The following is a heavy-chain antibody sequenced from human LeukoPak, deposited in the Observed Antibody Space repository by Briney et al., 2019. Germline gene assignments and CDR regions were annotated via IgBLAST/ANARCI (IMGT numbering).Heavy chain of an antibody. CDR2: IYHSGST. Sequence: PSETLSLTCTVSGYSISSGYYWGWIRQPPGKGLEWIGSIYHSGSTYYNPSLKSRVTISVDTSKNQFSLKLSSVTAADTAVYYCVGGGVDYWGQGTLVTVSS. CDR1: GYSISSGYY. CDR3: VGGGVDY. D-gene: IGHD3-10*01. V-gene: IGHV4-38-2*02. J-gene: IGHJ4*02.